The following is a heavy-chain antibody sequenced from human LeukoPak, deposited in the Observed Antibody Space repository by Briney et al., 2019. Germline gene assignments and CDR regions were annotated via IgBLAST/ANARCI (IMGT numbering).Heavy chain of an antibody. CDR2: IKQDGSEK. D-gene: IGHD6-13*01. V-gene: IGHV3-7*01. CDR3: ARDATGYSSSWYVVVGYYFDY. CDR1: GFTFSSYW. J-gene: IGHJ4*02. Sequence: GGSLRLSCAASGFTFSSYWMSWVRQAPGKGLEWVANIKQDGSEKYYVDSVKGRFTISRDNAKNSLYLQMNSLRAEDTAVYYCARDATGYSSSWYVVVGYYFDYWGQGTLVTVSS.